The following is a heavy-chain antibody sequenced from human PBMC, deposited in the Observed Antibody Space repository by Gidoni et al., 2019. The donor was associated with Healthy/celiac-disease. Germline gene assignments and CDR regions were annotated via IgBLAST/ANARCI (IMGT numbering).Heavy chain of an antibody. CDR3: ARFDSSGQIDAFDI. CDR1: GGTFSSYA. CDR2: IIPIFGTA. D-gene: IGHD3-22*01. V-gene: IGHV1-69*01. J-gene: IGHJ3*02. Sequence: QVQLVQSGAEVKKPGSSVKVSCKASGGTFSSYAISWVRQAPGKGLEWLGGIIPIFGTANYAQKFQGRVTITADESTSTAYMELSSLRSEDTAVYYCARFDSSGQIDAFDIWGQGTMVTVSS.